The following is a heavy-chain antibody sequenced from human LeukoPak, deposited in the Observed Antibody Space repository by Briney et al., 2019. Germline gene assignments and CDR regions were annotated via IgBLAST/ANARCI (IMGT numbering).Heavy chain of an antibody. CDR1: GFNFSRNG. V-gene: IGHV3-30*02. Sequence: PGGSLRLSCAASGFNFSRNGMHWVRQAPGQGLEWVAFIRFDGTNKFYGASVRGRFIISRDSSKNTLYLQMNSLRAEDTAVYYCVRDFDDVNGDYYYIPEYWGRGMLVAVSS. CDR2: IRFDGTNK. D-gene: IGHD3-22*01. J-gene: IGHJ4*02. CDR3: VRDFDDVNGDYYYIPEY.